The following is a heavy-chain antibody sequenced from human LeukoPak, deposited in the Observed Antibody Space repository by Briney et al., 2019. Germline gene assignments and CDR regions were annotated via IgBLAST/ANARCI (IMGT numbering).Heavy chain of an antibody. V-gene: IGHV3-11*01. CDR3: ARGPVSSSGFFGY. D-gene: IGHD3-22*01. CDR1: GFTFSDYH. J-gene: IGHJ4*02. Sequence: GGSLRLSCAASGFTFSDYHMSWIRQASGKGLEWVSYVSSSGGTISYADSVKGRFSISRDNAKKSLYLQMNSLRAEDTAVYYCARGPVSSSGFFGYWGQGTLVTVSS. CDR2: VSSSGGTI.